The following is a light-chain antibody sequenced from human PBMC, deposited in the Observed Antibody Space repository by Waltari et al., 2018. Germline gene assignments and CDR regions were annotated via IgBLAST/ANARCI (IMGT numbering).Light chain of an antibody. Sequence: SYVLTQPPSVSVSPGQTASIRCSGAKLGVQYVSWYQQKPGQSPVLFIFQDTKRPSGMPERFSGSTSGNTATLTISGTQPMDEADYYCLVWDTSSYVFGTGTKVTVL. J-gene: IGLJ1*01. CDR3: LVWDTSSYV. CDR2: QDT. V-gene: IGLV3-1*01. CDR1: KLGVQY.